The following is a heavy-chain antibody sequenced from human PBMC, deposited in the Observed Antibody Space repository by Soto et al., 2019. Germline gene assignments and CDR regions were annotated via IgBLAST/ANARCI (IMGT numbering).Heavy chain of an antibody. J-gene: IGHJ5*02. CDR1: GITFSNYA. Sequence: EVQLLESGGGLVQPGGTLRLSCAASGITFSNYAISWVRQAPGKGLEWVSGLSDGGCSTFYADSVKGRCSISRDNAKNTLYLEMSSLRAEDTAVYYCAQEGPTSPYNWFDPWGQGTLVTVSS. CDR2: LSDGGCST. V-gene: IGHV3-23*01. D-gene: IGHD2-2*01. CDR3: AQEGPTSPYNWFDP.